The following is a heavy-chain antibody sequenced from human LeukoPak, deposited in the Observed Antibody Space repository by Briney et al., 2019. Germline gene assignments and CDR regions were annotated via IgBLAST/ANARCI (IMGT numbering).Heavy chain of an antibody. J-gene: IGHJ3*02. V-gene: IGHV4-59*01. CDR2: IYNRGSNA. D-gene: IGHD6-19*01. Sequence: PSETLSLTCTVSGGSISSYYWSWIRQPPGKGREWIGYIYNRGSNANYNPSLKSRVTISVDMSKNQFSLKLRSVTAADTAVYFCARDRPGIAVAGNAFDIWGRGTMVTVSS. CDR1: GGSISSYY. CDR3: ARDRPGIAVAGNAFDI.